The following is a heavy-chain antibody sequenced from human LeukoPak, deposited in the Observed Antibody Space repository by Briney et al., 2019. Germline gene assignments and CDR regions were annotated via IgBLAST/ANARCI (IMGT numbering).Heavy chain of an antibody. V-gene: IGHV4-59*01. J-gene: IGHJ4*02. CDR2: IYYSGST. D-gene: IGHD1-26*01. Sequence: SETLSLTCTVSGGSISSYYWSWIRQPPGKGLEWIGYIYYSGSTNYNPSLKSRVTISVDTSKNQFSLKLSSVTAADTAVYYCARARPPSGSHPFDYWGQGTLVTVSS. CDR1: GGSISSYY. CDR3: ARARPPSGSHPFDY.